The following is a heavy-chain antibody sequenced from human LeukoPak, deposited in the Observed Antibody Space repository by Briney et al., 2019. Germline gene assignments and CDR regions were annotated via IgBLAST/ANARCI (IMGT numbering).Heavy chain of an antibody. V-gene: IGHV3-9*01. CDR3: AKGNRDGYRAPLSY. D-gene: IGHD5-24*01. Sequence: GGSLRLSCAASGFTFDDYAMHWVRQAPGKGLEWVSGISWNSGSIGYADSVKGRFTISRDNAKNSLYLQMNSLRAEDTALYYCAKGNRDGYRAPLSYWGQGTLVTVSS. CDR2: ISWNSGSI. J-gene: IGHJ4*02. CDR1: GFTFDDYA.